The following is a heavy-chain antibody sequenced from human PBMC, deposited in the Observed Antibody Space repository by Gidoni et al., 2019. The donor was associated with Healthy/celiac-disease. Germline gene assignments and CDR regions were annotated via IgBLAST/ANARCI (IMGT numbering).Heavy chain of an antibody. CDR2: IRSKAYGGTT. CDR1: GFTFGDYA. CDR3: TRDGTYSSGWYEAPWYFDL. V-gene: IGHV3-49*04. Sequence: EVQLVESGGGLVQPGRSLRLSCTASGFTFGDYAMSWVRQAPGKGLEWVGFIRSKAYGGTTEYAASVKGRFTISRDDSKSIAYLQMNSLKTEDTAVYYCTRDGTYSSGWYEAPWYFDLWGRGTLVTVSS. D-gene: IGHD6-19*01. J-gene: IGHJ2*01.